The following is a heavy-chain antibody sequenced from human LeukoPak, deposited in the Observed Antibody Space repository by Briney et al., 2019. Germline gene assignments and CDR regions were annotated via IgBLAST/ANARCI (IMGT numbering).Heavy chain of an antibody. V-gene: IGHV3-30-3*01. CDR2: ISYDGSNK. CDR1: GFTFSSYA. CDR3: ARTPRKGIFSAIFDY. Sequence: GGSLRLSCTASGFTFSSYAMHWVRQAPGKGLEWVAVISYDGSNKYYADSVKGRFTISRDNSKNTLYLQMNSLRAEDTAVYYCARTPRKGIFSAIFDYWGQGTLVTVSS. J-gene: IGHJ4*02. D-gene: IGHD2-21*01.